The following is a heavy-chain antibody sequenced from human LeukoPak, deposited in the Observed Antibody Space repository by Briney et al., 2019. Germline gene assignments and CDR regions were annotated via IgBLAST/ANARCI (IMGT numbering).Heavy chain of an antibody. D-gene: IGHD2-21*02. Sequence: GGSLRLSCAASGFTFSSYAMSWVRQAPGKGLEWVSAISGSGGSTYYADSVKGRFTISRDNSKNTLYLQMNSLRAEDTAVYYCTTGDRSPRGYYYGMDVWGQGTTVTVSS. CDR1: GFTFSSYA. CDR2: ISGSGGST. J-gene: IGHJ6*02. CDR3: TTGDRSPRGYYYGMDV. V-gene: IGHV3-23*01.